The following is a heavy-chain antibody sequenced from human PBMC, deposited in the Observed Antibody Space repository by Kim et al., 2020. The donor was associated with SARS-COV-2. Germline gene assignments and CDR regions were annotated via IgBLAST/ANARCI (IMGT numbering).Heavy chain of an antibody. CDR2: IYYGGGT. Sequence: SETLSLTCTVSGGSIISSSYYWAWIRQPPGKGLEWIGTIYYGGGTYFNPSLKSRVSISIDTSKSQFSLRLTSVTASDTAVYYCARDYKRRLVLSSWGQGTLITVSS. D-gene: IGHD1-1*01. CDR3: ARDYKRRLVLSS. J-gene: IGHJ5*02. CDR1: GGSIISSSYY. V-gene: IGHV4-39*07.